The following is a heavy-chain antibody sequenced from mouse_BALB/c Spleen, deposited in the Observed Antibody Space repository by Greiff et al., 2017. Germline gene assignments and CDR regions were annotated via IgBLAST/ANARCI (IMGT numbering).Heavy chain of an antibody. CDR1: GYSITSDYA. J-gene: IGHJ3*01. CDR2: ISYSGST. D-gene: IGHD2-4*01. Sequence: DVKLQESGPGLVKPSQSLSLTCTVTGYSITSDYAWNWIRQFPGNKLEWMGYISYSGSTSYNPSLKSRISITRDTSKNQFFLQLNSVTTEDTATYYCARWGMSTMITTGAWFAYWGQGTLVTVSA. V-gene: IGHV3-2*02. CDR3: ARWGMSTMITTGAWFAY.